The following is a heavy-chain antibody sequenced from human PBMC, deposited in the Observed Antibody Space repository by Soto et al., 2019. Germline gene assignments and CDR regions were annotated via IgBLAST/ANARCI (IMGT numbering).Heavy chain of an antibody. CDR1: GGSVSDKTYY. CDR2: VYYSGTT. J-gene: IGHJ4*02. Sequence: QVQLQESGPGLLKPSETLSLTCSVSGGSVSDKTYYWSWVRHPPGKRLEWIGYVYYSGTTNYNPPLKSRVTISVDLSKNRFSLRLSSVTTADTALYYCARTTAVPNTLRSRYFFDYWGQGTLVTVSS. D-gene: IGHD4-17*01. CDR3: ARTTAVPNTLRSRYFFDY. V-gene: IGHV4-61*01.